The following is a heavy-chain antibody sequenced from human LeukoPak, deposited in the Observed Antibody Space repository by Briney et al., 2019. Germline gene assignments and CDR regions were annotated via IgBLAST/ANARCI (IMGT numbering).Heavy chain of an antibody. V-gene: IGHV4-39*07. Sequence: SETLSLTCTVSGGSISSSSYYWGWIRQPPGKGLEWIGSIYYSGSTYYNPSLKSRVTISVDTSKNQFSLKLSSVTAADTAVYYCARDTPSSSGSVRSGFDIWGQGTMVTVSS. J-gene: IGHJ3*02. CDR1: GGSISSSSYY. CDR2: IYYSGST. D-gene: IGHD6-19*01. CDR3: ARDTPSSSGSVRSGFDI.